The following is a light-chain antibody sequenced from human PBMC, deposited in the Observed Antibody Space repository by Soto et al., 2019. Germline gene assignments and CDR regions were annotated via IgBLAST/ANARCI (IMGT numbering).Light chain of an antibody. CDR2: GAS. CDR3: YHYIIWCAFL. CDR1: QTISSN. Sequence: KNTLSCRASQTISSNLAWYQQKPGQTPRLLIYGASTRATGIPARFSGSGSVLQATVAIRGLSAVSAVLYYRYHYIIWCAFLFGAGTKVDIK. V-gene: IGKV3-15*01. J-gene: IGKJ3*01.